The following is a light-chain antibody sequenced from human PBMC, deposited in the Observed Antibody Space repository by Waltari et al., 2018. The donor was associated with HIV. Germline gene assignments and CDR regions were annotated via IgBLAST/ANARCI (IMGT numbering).Light chain of an antibody. V-gene: IGKV4-1*01. J-gene: IGKJ2*01. CDR3: QQYYSTPHT. CDR1: QSVLYSSNNKNN. CDR2: WAS. Sequence: DIVMTQSPDSLAVSLGERATINCKSSQSVLYSSNNKNNLAWYQQKPGQPPKLLIYWASNRESGVPDRLSGSGSGTDFTLTISSLQAEDVAVYYGQQYYSTPHTFGQGTKLEIK.